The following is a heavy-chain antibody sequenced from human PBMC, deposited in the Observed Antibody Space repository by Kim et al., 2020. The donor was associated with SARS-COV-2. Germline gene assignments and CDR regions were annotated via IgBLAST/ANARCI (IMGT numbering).Heavy chain of an antibody. V-gene: IGHV4-59*01. J-gene: IGHJ4*02. D-gene: IGHD6-6*01. CDR3: ARDVWYSSSF. CDR1: GGSISSYY. Sequence: SETLSLTCTVSGGSISSYYWSWIRQPPGKGLEWIGYIYYSGSTNYNPSLKSRVTISVDTSKNQFSLKLSSVTAADTAVYYCARDVWYSSSFWGQGTLVTVSS. CDR2: IYYSGST.